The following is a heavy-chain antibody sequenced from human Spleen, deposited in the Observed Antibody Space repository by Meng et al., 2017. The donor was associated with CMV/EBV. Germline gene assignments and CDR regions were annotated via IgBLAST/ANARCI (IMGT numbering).Heavy chain of an antibody. CDR2: ISAYNGNT. CDR1: GYTFTSLG. Sequence: ASVKVSCKASGYTFTSLGITWVRQAPGQGLEWTGWISAYNGNTKYAQKFQGRLTMTTDTSTSTAYMELRSLRSDDTAVYYCARGGSSGWYYYYAVDVWGQGTSVTVS. J-gene: IGHJ6*02. CDR3: ARGGSSGWYYYYAVDV. V-gene: IGHV1-18*01. D-gene: IGHD6-19*01.